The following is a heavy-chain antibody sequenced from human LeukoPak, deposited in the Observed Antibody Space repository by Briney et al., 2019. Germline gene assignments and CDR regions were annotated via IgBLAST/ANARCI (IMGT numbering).Heavy chain of an antibody. Sequence: SETLSLTCTVSGGSINYYYWMWIRQPPGKGLEWIGYIYYSGGTHYNPSLKSRVTMLVDTSKNQFSLKLSSVTAADTAVYYCAREVVSGSGWTLFDYWGQGTLVTVSS. CDR3: AREVVSGSGWTLFDY. CDR2: IYYSGGT. D-gene: IGHD6-19*01. J-gene: IGHJ4*02. V-gene: IGHV4-59*01. CDR1: GGSINYYY.